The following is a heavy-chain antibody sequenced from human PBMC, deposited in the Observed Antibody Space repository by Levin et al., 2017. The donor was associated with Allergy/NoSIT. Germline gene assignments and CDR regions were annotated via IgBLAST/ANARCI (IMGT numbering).Heavy chain of an antibody. Sequence: GGSLRLSCAASGFTFSNYAMSWVRQAPGKGLEWVSGISGSGGSTYYADSVKGRFTISRDNSKNTLYLQMNSLRAEDTAVYYCAKSPSGNYVNWFDPWGQGTLVTVSS. CDR3: AKSPSGNYVNWFDP. V-gene: IGHV3-23*01. J-gene: IGHJ5*02. D-gene: IGHD1-26*01. CDR2: ISGSGGST. CDR1: GFTFSNYA.